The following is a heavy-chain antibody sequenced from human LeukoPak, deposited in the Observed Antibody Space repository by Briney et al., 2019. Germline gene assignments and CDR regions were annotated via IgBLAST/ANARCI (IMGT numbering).Heavy chain of an antibody. V-gene: IGHV3-53*01. D-gene: IGHD6-13*01. CDR2: IYSGGST. Sequence: GGSLRLSCAASGITVSSNYMSWVRQAPGKGLEWVSVIYSGGSTYYADSVKGRFTISRDNSKNTLYLQMNSLRAEDTAVYYCAREDRAAAATDYWGQGTLVTVSS. CDR3: AREDRAAAATDY. J-gene: IGHJ4*02. CDR1: GITVSSNY.